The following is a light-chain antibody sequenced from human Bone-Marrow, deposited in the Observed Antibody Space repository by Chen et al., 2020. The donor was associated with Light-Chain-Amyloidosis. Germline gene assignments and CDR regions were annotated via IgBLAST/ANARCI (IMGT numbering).Light chain of an antibody. CDR2: RND. CDR3: ATWDHGLNVGL. Sequence: QSVLTQPPSASGTPGQRVTISCSGSDSNIGTDTVYWYQQVPGTTPKLLIYRNDQRPSGIPDRFSGSKSGTSASLAISGLRSGDEADYYCATWDHGLNVGLFGGGTKLTVL. V-gene: IGLV1-47*01. J-gene: IGLJ2*01. CDR1: DSNIGTDT.